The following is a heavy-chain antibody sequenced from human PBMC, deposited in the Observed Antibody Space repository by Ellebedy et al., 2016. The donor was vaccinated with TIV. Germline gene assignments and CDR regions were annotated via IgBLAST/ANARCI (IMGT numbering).Heavy chain of an antibody. J-gene: IGHJ6*02. CDR1: GASISTYS. Sequence: GSLRLSXTVSGASISTYSWTWIRQPSGKGLEWMGYFFRGGDTNYNPSLESRVFMSIDTSRNQFSLSLSSVTAADTGLYFCASFDYDVEGYYGLDVWGQGTTVTVSS. CDR2: FFRGGDT. V-gene: IGHV4-59*01. D-gene: IGHD3-16*01. CDR3: ASFDYDVEGYYGLDV.